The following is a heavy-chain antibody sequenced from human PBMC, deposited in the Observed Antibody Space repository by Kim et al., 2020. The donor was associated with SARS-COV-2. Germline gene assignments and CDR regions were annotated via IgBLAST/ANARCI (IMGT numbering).Heavy chain of an antibody. V-gene: IGHV3-23*03. J-gene: IGHJ4*02. CDR2: IYSGGSST. D-gene: IGHD2-21*01. CDR3: AKDLAVETDY. CDR1: GFTFSSYA. Sequence: GGSLRLSCAASGFTFSSYAMSWVRQAPGKGLEWVSVIYSGGSSTYYADSVKGRFTISRDNSKNTLYLQMNSLRAADTAVYYCAKDLAVETDYWGQGTLVT.